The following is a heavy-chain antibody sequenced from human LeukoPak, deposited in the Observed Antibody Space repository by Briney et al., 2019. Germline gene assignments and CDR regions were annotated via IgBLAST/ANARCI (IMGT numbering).Heavy chain of an antibody. J-gene: IGHJ6*03. CDR1: GFTFSNAW. CDR2: ISASGVMT. V-gene: IGHV3-23*01. CDR3: ARGGVAAHNTFYYMDV. D-gene: IGHD6-6*01. Sequence: PGGSLRLSCAASGFTFSNAWMSWVRQAPGKGLEWVSSISASGVMTYYADSVKGRFTVSRDNSKNSLYLQMNSLRAEDTAVYYCARGGVAAHNTFYYMDVWGKGTTVTVSS.